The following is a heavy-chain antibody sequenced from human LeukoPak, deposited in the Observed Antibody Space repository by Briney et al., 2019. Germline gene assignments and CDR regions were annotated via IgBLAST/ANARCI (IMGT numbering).Heavy chain of an antibody. Sequence: SVKVSCKVSGYTLTELSMHWVRQAPGKGLEWMGGIIPIFGTANYAQKFQGRVTITADESTSTAYMELSSLRSEDTAVYYCARILYYYGSGSHWFDPWGQGTLVTVSS. D-gene: IGHD3-10*01. CDR1: GYTLTELS. V-gene: IGHV1-69*13. CDR2: IIPIFGTA. J-gene: IGHJ5*02. CDR3: ARILYYYGSGSHWFDP.